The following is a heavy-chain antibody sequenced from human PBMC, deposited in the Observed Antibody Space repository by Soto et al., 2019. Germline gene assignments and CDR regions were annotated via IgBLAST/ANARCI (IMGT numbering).Heavy chain of an antibody. V-gene: IGHV2-5*02. Sequence: QITLKESGPTLVKPTQTLTLTCTFSGFSLSTSGVGVGWIRQPPGKALEWLALIYWDDDKRYSPSLKSRLTITKDTSKNQVVLTMTNMDPVDTATYYCAHRNPCGGDCSGAEYFQHWGQGTLVTVSS. CDR1: GFSLSTSGVG. CDR2: IYWDDDK. CDR3: AHRNPCGGDCSGAEYFQH. J-gene: IGHJ1*01. D-gene: IGHD2-21*02.